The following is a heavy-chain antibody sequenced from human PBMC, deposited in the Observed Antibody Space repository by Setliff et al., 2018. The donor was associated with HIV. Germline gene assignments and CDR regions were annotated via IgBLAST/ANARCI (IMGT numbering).Heavy chain of an antibody. V-gene: IGHV1-69*13. J-gene: IGHJ5*02. CDR3: ARSLRGWFDP. CDR2: IIPIFGTA. CDR1: GGTFSSYA. D-gene: IGHD3-10*01. Sequence: RASVKVSCKASGGTFSSYAISWVRQAPGQGLEWMGGIIPIFGTANYAQKFQGRVTITADESTSTAYMELSSLRSEDTAVYYCARSLRGWFDPWGQGTLVTVSS.